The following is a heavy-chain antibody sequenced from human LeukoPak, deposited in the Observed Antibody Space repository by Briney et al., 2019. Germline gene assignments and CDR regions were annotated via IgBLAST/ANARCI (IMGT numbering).Heavy chain of an antibody. Sequence: GGSLRLSCAASGFTFSDYYMNWIRQAPGKGLEWISYISSSGGNINYADSVKGRFTIYRDNAKNTVYLQMNSLRVEDTAVYYCATVRSGSWDWFDPWGQGTLVTVSS. CDR2: ISSSGGNI. J-gene: IGHJ5*02. CDR3: ATVRSGSWDWFDP. V-gene: IGHV3-11*04. CDR1: GFTFSDYY. D-gene: IGHD3-10*01.